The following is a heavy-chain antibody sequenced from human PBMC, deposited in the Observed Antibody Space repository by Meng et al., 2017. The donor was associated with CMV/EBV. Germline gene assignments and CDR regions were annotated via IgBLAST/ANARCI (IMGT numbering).Heavy chain of an antibody. CDR2: INHSGST. Sequence: SQTLSLTCAVYGGSFSGYYWSWIRQPPGKGLEWIGEINHSGSTNYNPSLKSRFTISRDNAKNTLYLQMNDLRAEDTAVYYCAGSPPNLVGDMYFFYAMDVWGRGTTVTVSS. CDR3: AGSPPNLVGDMYFFYAMDV. D-gene: IGHD2/OR15-2a*01. J-gene: IGHJ6*02. CDR1: GGSFSGYY. V-gene: IGHV4-34*01.